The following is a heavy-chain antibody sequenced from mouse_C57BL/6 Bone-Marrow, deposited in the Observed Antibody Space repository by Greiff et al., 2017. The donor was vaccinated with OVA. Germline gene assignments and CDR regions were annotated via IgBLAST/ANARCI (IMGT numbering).Heavy chain of an antibody. CDR1: GYSFTSYY. J-gene: IGHJ2*01. V-gene: IGHV1-66*01. CDR2: IYPGSGNT. CDR3: ARCGGYYFDY. Sequence: QVHVKQSGPELVKPGASVKISCKASGYSFTSYYIHWVKQRPGQGLEWIGWIYPGSGNTKYNEKFKGKATLTADTSSSTAYMQLSSLTSEDSAVYYCARCGGYYFDYWGQGTTLTVSS.